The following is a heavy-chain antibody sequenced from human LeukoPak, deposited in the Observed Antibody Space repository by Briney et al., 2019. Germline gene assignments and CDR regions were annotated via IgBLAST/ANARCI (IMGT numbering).Heavy chain of an antibody. V-gene: IGHV3-21*01. Sequence: PGGSLRLSCAASGFTFSTYTMNWVRQGPGKGLEWVSSISSSSSYIYYADSVKGRFTISGDNAKNSLYLQLNSLRAEDTAVYYCARENDGFDIWGQGTMVTVSS. CDR1: GFTFSTYT. CDR2: ISSSSSYI. J-gene: IGHJ3*02. CDR3: ARENDGFDI.